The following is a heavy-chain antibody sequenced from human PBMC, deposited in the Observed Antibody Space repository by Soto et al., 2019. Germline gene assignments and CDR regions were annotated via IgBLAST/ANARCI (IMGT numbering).Heavy chain of an antibody. CDR2: INHSGST. D-gene: IGHD6-13*01. Sequence: QVQLQQWGAGLLKPSETLSLTCAVYGGSFSGYYWSWIRQPPGKGLEWIGEINHSGSTNYNPSLKSRFTISVDTSKNQFSLKLSSVTAADTAVYYCAREGDSSSWYSGWFDPWGQGTLVTVSS. J-gene: IGHJ5*02. V-gene: IGHV4-34*01. CDR3: AREGDSSSWYSGWFDP. CDR1: GGSFSGYY.